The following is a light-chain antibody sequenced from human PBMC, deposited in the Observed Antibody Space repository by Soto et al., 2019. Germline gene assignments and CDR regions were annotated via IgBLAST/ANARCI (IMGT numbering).Light chain of an antibody. Sequence: QSALAQPASVSGSPGQSITISCTGTSSDVGGYNYVSWYQQHPGKAPKLMIYEVSNRPSGVSNRFSGSKSGNTASLTISGLQAEDGADYHCSSYTSSSSLAFVFGTWTKV. CDR3: SSYTSSSSLAFV. CDR1: SSDVGGYNY. J-gene: IGLJ1*01. CDR2: EVS. V-gene: IGLV2-14*01.